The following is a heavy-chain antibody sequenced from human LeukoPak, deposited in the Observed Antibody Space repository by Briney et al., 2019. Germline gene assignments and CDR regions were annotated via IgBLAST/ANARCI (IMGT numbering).Heavy chain of an antibody. CDR3: ARVGGH. Sequence: GGSLRLSCAASGFTFRSYSMNWVRQAPGKGLESVSVIYSGGSTYYADSVRGRFTISRDNSKNTLYLQMNSLRVEDTAVYYCARVGGHWGQGTLVTVSS. D-gene: IGHD3-10*01. CDR1: GFTFRSYS. CDR2: IYSGGST. V-gene: IGHV3-53*01. J-gene: IGHJ4*02.